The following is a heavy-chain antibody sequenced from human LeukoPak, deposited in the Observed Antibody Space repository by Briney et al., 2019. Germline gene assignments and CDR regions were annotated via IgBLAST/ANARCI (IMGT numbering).Heavy chain of an antibody. CDR3: ARGRYCTATPCSGGDAFDI. CDR2: IYNREST. Sequence: SETLSLTCSVSGGYRRSYYCSWIRQPPGKGLEVIRYIYNRESTNYNSSLQSRVTLSLDTSKNQPFLKLSSVTAADTAVYYCARGRYCTATPCSGGDAFDIWGQGTGVTVSS. D-gene: IGHD2-8*02. J-gene: IGHJ3*02. V-gene: IGHV4-59*01. CDR1: GGYRRSYY.